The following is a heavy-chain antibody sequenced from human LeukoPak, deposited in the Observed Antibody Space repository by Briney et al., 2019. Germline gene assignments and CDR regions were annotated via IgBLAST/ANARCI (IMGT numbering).Heavy chain of an antibody. CDR2: IYYSGST. Sequence: TSETLSLTCTVSGGSISSGGYYWSWIRQPPGKGLEGIVYIYYSGSTYYNPSLKSRVTISVDTSKNQFSLKLSSVTAADTAVYYCARDRYSGSLHDFDYWGQGTLVTVSS. J-gene: IGHJ4*02. CDR3: ARDRYSGSLHDFDY. D-gene: IGHD1-26*01. V-gene: IGHV4-30-4*08. CDR1: GGSISSGGYY.